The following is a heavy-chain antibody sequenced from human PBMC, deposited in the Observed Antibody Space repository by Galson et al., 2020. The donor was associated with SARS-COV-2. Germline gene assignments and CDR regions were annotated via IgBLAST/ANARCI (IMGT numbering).Heavy chain of an antibody. Sequence: ASVKVSCKASGYTFTSYGISWVRQAPGQGLEWMGWISAYNGNTNYAQKLQGRVTMTTDTSTSTAYMELRSLRSDDTAVYYCARDPTPSSWYLYFDYWGQGTLVTVSS. CDR2: ISAYNGNT. D-gene: IGHD6-13*01. CDR3: ARDPTPSSWYLYFDY. V-gene: IGHV1-18*01. J-gene: IGHJ4*02. CDR1: GYTFTSYG.